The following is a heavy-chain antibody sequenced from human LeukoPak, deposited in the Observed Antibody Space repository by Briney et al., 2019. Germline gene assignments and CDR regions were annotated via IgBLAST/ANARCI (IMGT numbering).Heavy chain of an antibody. Sequence: GGSLRLSCAASGFTFYDYGMSWVRQAPGKGLEWVSGINWNGGSTGYADSVKGRFTISRDNAKNSLYLQMNSLRAEDTALYYCARDPLGIHLFDYWGQGTLVTVSS. J-gene: IGHJ4*02. V-gene: IGHV3-20*04. CDR2: INWNGGST. D-gene: IGHD7-27*01. CDR1: GFTFYDYG. CDR3: ARDPLGIHLFDY.